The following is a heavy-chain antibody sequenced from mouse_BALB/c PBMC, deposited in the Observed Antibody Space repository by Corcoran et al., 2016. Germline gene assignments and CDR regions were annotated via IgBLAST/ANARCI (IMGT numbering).Heavy chain of an antibody. J-gene: IGHJ1*01. CDR3: ARQSYWYFDV. CDR2: ISYDGSN. Sequence: DVQLQESGPGLVKPSQSLSLTCSVTGYSITSGYYWNWIRQFPGNKLEWMGYISYDGSNNYNPSLKNRISITRDTSKNQFFLKLNSVTTEETATYYCARQSYWYFDVWGAGTTVTVSS. CDR1: GYSITSGYY. V-gene: IGHV3-6*02.